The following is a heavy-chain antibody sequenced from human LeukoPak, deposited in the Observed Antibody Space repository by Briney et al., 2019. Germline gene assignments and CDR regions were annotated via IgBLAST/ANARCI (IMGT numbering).Heavy chain of an antibody. J-gene: IGHJ4*02. CDR3: ARDTYDISGYYYGPFDY. CDR2: INTDGSST. Sequence: GGSLRLSCAASGFTFSSYWMHWVRQAPGKGLVWVSRINTDGSSTSYADSVNGRFTISRDNAKNTLYLQMNSLRAEDTAVYYCARDTYDISGYYYGPFDYWGQGTLVTVSS. D-gene: IGHD3-22*01. CDR1: GFTFSSYW. V-gene: IGHV3-74*01.